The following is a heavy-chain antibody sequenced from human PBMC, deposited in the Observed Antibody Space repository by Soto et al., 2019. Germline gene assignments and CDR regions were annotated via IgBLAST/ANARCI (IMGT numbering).Heavy chain of an antibody. CDR3: ARMDGDYNYYGLDV. D-gene: IGHD4-17*01. CDR2: FFSDAER. J-gene: IGHJ6*01. Sequence: QVTLKESGPVLVKPTETLTLTCSVSGFSLTNGRMGVWWIRQPPGKALEWLAHFFSDAERSYSTSRQSRLNMYKDASGSQVVLTMTNMAPADTATYFCARMDGDYNYYGLDVWGHGNAVTVSS. CDR1: GFSLTNGRMG. V-gene: IGHV2-26*01.